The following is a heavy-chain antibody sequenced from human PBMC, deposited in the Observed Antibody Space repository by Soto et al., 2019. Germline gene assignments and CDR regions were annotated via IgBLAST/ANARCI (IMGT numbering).Heavy chain of an antibody. CDR3: ARVGRWYYDSSGCYDRGYYYYYGMDV. CDR1: GGTFSSYA. Sequence: QVQLVQSGAEVKKPGSSVKVSCKASGGTFSSYAISWVRQAPGQGLEWMGGIIPIFGTANYAQKFQGRVTITADESTSTAYMELSSLRSEDTAVYYCARVGRWYYDSSGCYDRGYYYYYGMDVWGQGTTVTVSS. D-gene: IGHD3-22*01. CDR2: IIPIFGTA. J-gene: IGHJ6*02. V-gene: IGHV1-69*01.